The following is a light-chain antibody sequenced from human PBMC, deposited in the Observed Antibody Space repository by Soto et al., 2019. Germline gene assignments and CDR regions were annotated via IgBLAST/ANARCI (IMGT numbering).Light chain of an antibody. CDR3: HQYHSYYT. CDR1: QSINRW. V-gene: IGKV1-5*01. J-gene: IGKJ2*01. CDR2: DAS. Sequence: DIQMTQSPSTLSASVGDRVTITGRASQSINRWLDWYQQKPGKAPKLLIYDASILESGVPSRFSASGFGTDFTLTISSLQPEDLATYHCHQYHSYYTFGQGTKLEIK.